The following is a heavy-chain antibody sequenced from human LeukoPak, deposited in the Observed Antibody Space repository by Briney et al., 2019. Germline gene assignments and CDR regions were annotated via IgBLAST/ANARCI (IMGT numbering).Heavy chain of an antibody. D-gene: IGHD5-12*01. CDR3: ASPIVATSALDY. CDR1: GYTFASYY. CDR2: INPSGGST. J-gene: IGHJ4*02. Sequence: GASVKVSCKASGYTFASYYMHWVRQAPGQGLEWMGIINPSGGSTSYAQKFQGRVTMTRDTSTSTVYMELSSLRSEDTAVYYCASPIVATSALDYWGQGTLVTVSS. V-gene: IGHV1-46*03.